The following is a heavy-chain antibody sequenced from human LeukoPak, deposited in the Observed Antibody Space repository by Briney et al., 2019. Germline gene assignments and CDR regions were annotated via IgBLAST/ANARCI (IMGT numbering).Heavy chain of an antibody. J-gene: IGHJ1*01. Sequence: ASVKVSCKASGYTFTSYGISWVRQAPGQGLEWMGWISAYNGNTNYAQKLQGRVTMTTDTSTSTAYMELRSLRSDDTAVYYCARSNHGSGPQYFQHWGQGTLVTVSS. V-gene: IGHV1-18*01. CDR2: ISAYNGNT. CDR1: GYTFTSYG. CDR3: ARSNHGSGPQYFQH. D-gene: IGHD2-15*01.